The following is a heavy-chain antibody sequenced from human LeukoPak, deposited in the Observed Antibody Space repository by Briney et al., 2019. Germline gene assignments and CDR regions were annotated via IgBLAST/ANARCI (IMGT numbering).Heavy chain of an antibody. CDR2: MNPNSGNT. Sequence: RASVKVSCKASGYTFTSYDINWVRQATGQGLEWMGWMNPNSGNTGYAQKFQGRITITRDTSISTAYMELSSLRSEDTALYYCARGGFGESSLYYYYYYMDVWGKGTTVTVSS. CDR3: ARGGFGESSLYYYYYYMDV. V-gene: IGHV1-8*03. J-gene: IGHJ6*03. D-gene: IGHD3-10*01. CDR1: GYTFTSYD.